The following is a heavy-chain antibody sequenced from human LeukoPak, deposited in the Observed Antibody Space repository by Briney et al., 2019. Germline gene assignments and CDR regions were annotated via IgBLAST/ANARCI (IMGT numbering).Heavy chain of an antibody. D-gene: IGHD3-16*02. Sequence: GGSLRLSCVGSGFTFSTYGMHWVRQAPGKGLDWVAFIRYDGSNKYYADSVKGRFTISRDNSKNTLYLQMNSLRAEDTAVYYCATDPRDRMITFGGVIARDNWGQGTLVTVSS. J-gene: IGHJ4*02. CDR2: IRYDGSNK. CDR1: GFTFSTYG. CDR3: ATDPRDRMITFGGVIARDN. V-gene: IGHV3-30*02.